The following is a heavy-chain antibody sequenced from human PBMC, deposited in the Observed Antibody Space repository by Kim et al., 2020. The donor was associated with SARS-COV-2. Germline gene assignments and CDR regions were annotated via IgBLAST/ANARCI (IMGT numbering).Heavy chain of an antibody. D-gene: IGHD1-7*01. Sequence: GGSLRLSCAASGFTFDDYGMSWVRQAPGQGLEWVSGINRNSDSTGYADSVKGRFTISRDNAKNSLFLPMNSPRADDTALYHCVRGSAGGPFELWGQGTLV. J-gene: IGHJ4*02. CDR3: VRGSAGGPFEL. V-gene: IGHV3-20*01. CDR2: INRNSDST. CDR1: GFTFDDYG.